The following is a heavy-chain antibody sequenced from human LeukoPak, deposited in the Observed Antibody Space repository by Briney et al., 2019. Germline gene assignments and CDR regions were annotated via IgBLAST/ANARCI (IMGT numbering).Heavy chain of an antibody. Sequence: GGSLRLSCAASGFTFSSYSIHWVRQAPGKGLDWVAVIRYDGNNKYYADSVKGRFTISRDNSKNMLYLQMNSLGTEDTAVYYCARVEYSSSSGSFDYWGQGTLVTVSS. V-gene: IGHV3-30*02. CDR1: GFTFSSYS. J-gene: IGHJ4*02. D-gene: IGHD6-6*01. CDR2: IRYDGNNK. CDR3: ARVEYSSSSGSFDY.